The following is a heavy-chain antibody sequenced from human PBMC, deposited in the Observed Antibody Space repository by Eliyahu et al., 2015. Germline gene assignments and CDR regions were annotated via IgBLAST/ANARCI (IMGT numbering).Heavy chain of an antibody. Sequence: EVQLVESGGGLVQPGRSLRLSCVASGFTFDDFAFHWVRQVPGKGLEWVSGISWNSGSLGYADSVKGRFTVSRDNAKNSLYLQMKSLRVEDTALYYCAKGSYGDALLESWGQGTLVTVSS. D-gene: IGHD4-17*01. CDR1: GFTFDDFA. CDR3: AKGSYGDALLES. J-gene: IGHJ4*02. CDR2: ISWNSGSL. V-gene: IGHV3-9*01.